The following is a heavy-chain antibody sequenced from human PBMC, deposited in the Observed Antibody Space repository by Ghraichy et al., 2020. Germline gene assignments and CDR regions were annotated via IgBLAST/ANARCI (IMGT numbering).Heavy chain of an antibody. Sequence: ASVKVSCKASGYTFTSYDINWVRQATGQGLEWMGWMNPNSGNTGYAQKFQGRVTMTRNTSISTAYMELSSLRSEDTAVYYCASVHYDILTGYSTSMDVWGQGTTVTVSS. CDR3: ASVHYDILTGYSTSMDV. D-gene: IGHD3-9*01. CDR2: MNPNSGNT. J-gene: IGHJ6*02. V-gene: IGHV1-8*01. CDR1: GYTFTSYD.